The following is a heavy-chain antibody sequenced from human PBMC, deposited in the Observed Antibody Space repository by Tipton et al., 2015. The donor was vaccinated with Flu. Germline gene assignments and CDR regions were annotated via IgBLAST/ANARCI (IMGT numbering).Heavy chain of an antibody. CDR1: GDSVSSNSAA. J-gene: IGHJ6*02. Sequence: GLVKPSQTLSLTCAISGDSVSSNSAAWNWIRQSPSRGLEWLGRTYYRSKWDNDYAVSVKSRITINPDTSKNQFSLQLNSVTPEDTAVYYCARDLYHDFWGGYPFIEIYYYYGMDVWGQGTTVTVSS. V-gene: IGHV6-1*01. D-gene: IGHD3-3*01. CDR2: TYYRSKWDN. CDR3: ARDLYHDFWGGYPFIEIYYYYGMDV.